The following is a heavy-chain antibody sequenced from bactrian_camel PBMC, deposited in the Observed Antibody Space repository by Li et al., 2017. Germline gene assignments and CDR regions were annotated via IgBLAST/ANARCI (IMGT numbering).Heavy chain of an antibody. CDR2: INSKGGGGAT. D-gene: IGHD5*01. CDR1: GFAFSNYA. V-gene: IGHV3S31*01. J-gene: IGHJ4*01. Sequence: VQLVESGGDLVQPGGSLRLSCAASGFAFSNYAMNWVRQGSGKGLEWISTINSKGGGGATYYADSVKGRFTISRDDAKTTLYLQMNSLRVDDTAMYYCAIGLFADFGLGRGTQVTVS.